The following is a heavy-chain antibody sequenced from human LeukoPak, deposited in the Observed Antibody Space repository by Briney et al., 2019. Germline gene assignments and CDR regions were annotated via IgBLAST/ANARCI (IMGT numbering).Heavy chain of an antibody. D-gene: IGHD4-17*01. CDR1: GFTFRSYA. Sequence: GGSLRLSCAASGFTFRSYAMHWVRQAPGKGLEWVAVISYDGSNKYYADSVKGRFTISRDNSKNTLYLQMNSLRAEDTAVYYCARGKVTTLGAFDIWGQGTMVTVSS. CDR3: ARGKVTTLGAFDI. J-gene: IGHJ3*02. V-gene: IGHV3-30-3*01. CDR2: ISYDGSNK.